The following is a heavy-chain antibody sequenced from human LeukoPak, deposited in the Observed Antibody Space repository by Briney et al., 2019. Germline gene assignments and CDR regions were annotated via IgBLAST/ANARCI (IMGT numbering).Heavy chain of an antibody. CDR3: AREPRWFGDLYGMDV. V-gene: IGHV3-13*04. CDR1: GFTFSSYD. D-gene: IGHD3-10*01. Sequence: GGSLRLSCAASGFTFSSYDMHWVRQATGKGLEWVSAIGTAGDTYYPGSVKGRFTISRENAKNSLYLQMNSLRAGDTAMYYCAREPRWFGDLYGMDVWGQGTTVTVSS. CDR2: IGTAGDT. J-gene: IGHJ6*02.